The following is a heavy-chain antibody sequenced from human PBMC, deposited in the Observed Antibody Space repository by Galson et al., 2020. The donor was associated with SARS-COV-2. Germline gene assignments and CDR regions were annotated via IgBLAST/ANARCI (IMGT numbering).Heavy chain of an antibody. J-gene: IGHJ4*02. CDR1: GYSFTNSW. D-gene: IGHD5-12*01. V-gene: IGHV5-51*01. CDR3: ARRFHRDGYNCEIDY. Sequence: GESLKISCKGSGYSFTNSWLGWVRQMPGKGLEWMGIIYPDDSDTRYSPSFQGQVTISADNSISTAYLQWSSLKASDTAMYYCARRFHRDGYNCEIDYWGEGTLVTFSS. CDR2: IYPDDSDT.